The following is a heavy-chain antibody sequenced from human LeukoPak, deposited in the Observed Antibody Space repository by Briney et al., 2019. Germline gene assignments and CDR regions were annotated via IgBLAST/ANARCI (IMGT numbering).Heavy chain of an antibody. CDR2: ISSSSSYI. V-gene: IGHV3-21*01. J-gene: IGHJ4*02. CDR3: ARSSPDCGEYEYYFYY. D-gene: IGHD4-17*01. CDR1: GFTFSSYC. Sequence: GGSLRLSCPASGFTFSSYCMNWVRQAPGNGLEWVSSISSSSSYIYYAVSVKGRFTISRDNDKTSLYLQMNSLRAEDTAVYYCARSSPDCGEYEYYFYYWGQGTLVTVSS.